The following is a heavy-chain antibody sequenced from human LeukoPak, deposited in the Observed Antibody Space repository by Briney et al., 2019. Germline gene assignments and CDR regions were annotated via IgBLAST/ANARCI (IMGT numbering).Heavy chain of an antibody. J-gene: IGHJ1*01. V-gene: IGHV4-4*02. CDR1: GGSISSSNW. CDR3: ARVGQQPGYFQH. Sequence: SETLSLTCAVSGGSISSSNWWSWVRQPPGKGLEWIGEIYHSVSTNYNPSLKSRVTISVDKSKNQFSLKLSSVTAADTAVYYCARVGQQPGYFQHWGQGTLVTVSS. CDR2: IYHSVST. D-gene: IGHD6-13*01.